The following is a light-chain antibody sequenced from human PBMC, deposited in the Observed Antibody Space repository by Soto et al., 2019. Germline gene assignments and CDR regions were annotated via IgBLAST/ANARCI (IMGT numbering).Light chain of an antibody. CDR1: QSIRTN. V-gene: IGKV3-15*01. Sequence: EIELTQSPATLSVSAGGTVTLSCRASQSIRTNVAWYQQIPGQAPRLLVYGASTRATRVPARLSGSGSGIEFTLTISGRQSEDSAFYYCQQYFNWPLTWTFGPGTKVQIK. CDR3: QQYFNWPLTWT. J-gene: IGKJ1*01. CDR2: GAS.